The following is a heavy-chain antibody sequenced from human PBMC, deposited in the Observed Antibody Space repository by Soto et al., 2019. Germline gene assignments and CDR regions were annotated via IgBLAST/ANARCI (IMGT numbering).Heavy chain of an antibody. CDR2: INHSGST. Sequence: SETLSLTCAVYGGSFSGYYWSWIRQPPGKGLEWIGEINHSGSTNYNPSLKSRVTISVDTSKNQFSLKLSSVTAADTAVYYCARVPRRQLWLNYWGQGTLVTVSS. V-gene: IGHV4-34*01. CDR3: ARVPRRQLWLNY. J-gene: IGHJ4*02. CDR1: GGSFSGYY. D-gene: IGHD5-18*01.